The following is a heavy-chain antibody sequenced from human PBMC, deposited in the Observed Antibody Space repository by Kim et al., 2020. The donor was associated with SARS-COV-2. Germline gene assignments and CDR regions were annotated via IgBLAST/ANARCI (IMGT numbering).Heavy chain of an antibody. V-gene: IGHV1-18*04. CDR3: ARDLLGETNDYVDY. J-gene: IGHJ4*02. CDR2: ISAYNGNT. Sequence: ASVKVSCKASGYTFTSYGISWVRQAPGQGLEWMGWISAYNGNTNYAQKLQGRVTMTTDTSTSTAYMELRSLRSDDTAVYYCARDLLGETNDYVDYWGQGTLVTVSS. D-gene: IGHD3-16*01. CDR1: GYTFTSYG.